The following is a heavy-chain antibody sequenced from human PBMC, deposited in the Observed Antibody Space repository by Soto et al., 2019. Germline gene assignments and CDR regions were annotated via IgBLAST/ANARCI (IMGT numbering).Heavy chain of an antibody. CDR3: ARVPDY. V-gene: IGHV4-59*12. CDR1: GGSISSYY. D-gene: IGHD2-2*01. CDR2: VHHSGGS. Sequence: PSETLSLTCTVSGGSISSYYWSWIRQPPGKGQEWIGYVHHSGGSYYNPSLKSRVAISIDRSKNQFSLKLSSVTAADTAVYYCARVPDYWGQGILVTVPS. J-gene: IGHJ4*02.